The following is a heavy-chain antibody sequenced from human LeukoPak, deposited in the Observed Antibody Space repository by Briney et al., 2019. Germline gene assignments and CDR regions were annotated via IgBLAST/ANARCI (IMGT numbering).Heavy chain of an antibody. CDR3: ASDAAGGDTSLGDY. CDR2: IWYDGSNK. CDR1: GFTFSSCG. J-gene: IGHJ4*02. V-gene: IGHV3-33*01. Sequence: PGRSLRLSCAASGFTFSSCGMHWVRQAPGKGLERVAVIWYDGSNKYYADSVKGRFTISRDNSKNTLYLQMNSLRAEDTAVYYCASDAAGGDTSLGDYWGQGTLVTVSP. D-gene: IGHD2-21*02.